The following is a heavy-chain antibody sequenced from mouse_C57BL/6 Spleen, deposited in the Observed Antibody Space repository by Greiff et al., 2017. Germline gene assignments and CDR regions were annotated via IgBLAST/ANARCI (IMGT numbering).Heavy chain of an antibody. J-gene: IGHJ4*01. Sequence: VQRVESGAELVRPGASVTLSCKASGYTFTDYEMHWVKQTPVHGLEWIGAIDPETGGTAYNQKFKGKAILTADKSSSTAYMELRSLTSEDSAVYYCTRRSNYPMDYWGQGTSVTVSS. CDR2: IDPETGGT. CDR3: TRRSNYPMDY. CDR1: GYTFTDYE. D-gene: IGHD2-5*01. V-gene: IGHV1-15*01.